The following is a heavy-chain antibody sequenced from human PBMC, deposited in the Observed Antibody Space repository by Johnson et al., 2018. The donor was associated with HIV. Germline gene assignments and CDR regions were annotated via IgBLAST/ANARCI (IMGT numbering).Heavy chain of an antibody. Sequence: EKLVESGGGLVQPGGSLRLSCAASGFDFRSSWMHWVRQAPGKGLVWVARIRNDGSDTTYVDSVKGRFVISSDNSNNVLYLQMNSLTTDDTAMYYCARGRDYYDRIRPPAAVAGSGLAFETWGQGTMVTVSS. D-gene: IGHD6-19*01. V-gene: IGHV3-74*01. J-gene: IGHJ3*02. CDR3: ARGRDYYDRIRPPAAVAGSGLAFET. CDR2: IRNDGSDT. CDR1: GFDFRSSW.